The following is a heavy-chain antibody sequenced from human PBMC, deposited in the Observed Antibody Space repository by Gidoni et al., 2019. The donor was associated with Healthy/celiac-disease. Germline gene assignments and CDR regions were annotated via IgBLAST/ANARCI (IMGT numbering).Heavy chain of an antibody. CDR3: ARGRGYSYGYYFDY. CDR1: GGSFSGYC. CDR2: INQSGST. D-gene: IGHD5-18*01. J-gene: IGHJ4*02. Sequence: QVQLQQWGAGLLKPSETLSLTRAVYGGSFSGYCWSWIRQPPGKGLEWIGEINQSGSTNYHPSLKSRVTISVDTSKNQFSLKLSSVTAADTAVYYCARGRGYSYGYYFDYWGQGTLVTVSS. V-gene: IGHV4-34*01.